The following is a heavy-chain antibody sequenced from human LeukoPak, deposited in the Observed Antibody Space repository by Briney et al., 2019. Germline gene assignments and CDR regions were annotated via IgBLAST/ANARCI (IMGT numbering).Heavy chain of an antibody. V-gene: IGHV1-18*01. D-gene: IGHD2-15*01. J-gene: IGHJ4*02. CDR3: ARDCSGSSCYWIH. Sequence: ASVKVSCKASGYTFSSYCISWVRQAPGQGLEWLGYISAYNGNTNYAHNVQGRITMTTDTSTSTAYMEMRSLRSDDTAVYYCARDCSGSSCYWIHWGQGTLVTVSS. CDR2: ISAYNGNT. CDR1: GYTFSSYC.